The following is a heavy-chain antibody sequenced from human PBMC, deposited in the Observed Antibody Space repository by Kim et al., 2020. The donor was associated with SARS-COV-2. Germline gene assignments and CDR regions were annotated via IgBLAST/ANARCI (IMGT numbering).Heavy chain of an antibody. D-gene: IGHD1-1*01. CDR1: EFTFSSSW. J-gene: IGHJ4*02. CDR3: ARASKGTPRDF. CDR2: IKQDGSEK. V-gene: IGHV3-7*03. Sequence: GGSLRLSCTASEFTFSSSWMSWVRQAPGKGLEWVASIKQDGSEKNYVDSMKGRFTISRDNAKNSLYLQMNSLRAEDTAVYYCARASKGTPRDFWGQGTLVTVSS.